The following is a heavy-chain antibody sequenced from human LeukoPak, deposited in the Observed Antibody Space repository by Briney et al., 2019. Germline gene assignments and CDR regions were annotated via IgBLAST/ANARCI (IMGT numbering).Heavy chain of an antibody. CDR1: GFTLRKYW. CDR3: ARGHSNYDFWSGYSSVHYYYYYMDV. V-gene: IGHV3-74*01. CDR2: INPDDEST. J-gene: IGHJ6*03. Sequence: PGGSLRLSCAASGFTLRKYWLHWVRQAPGKGLVWVSRINPDDESTSYADSVKGRFTISRDNARNSLFLQMSSLRSEDTAVYYCARGHSNYDFWSGYSSVHYYYYYMDVWGKGTTVTVSS. D-gene: IGHD3-3*01.